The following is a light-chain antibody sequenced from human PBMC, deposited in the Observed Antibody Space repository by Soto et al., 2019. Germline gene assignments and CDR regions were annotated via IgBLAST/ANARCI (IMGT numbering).Light chain of an antibody. V-gene: IGKV3-11*01. Sequence: EIVLTQSPATLSLSPGERATLSCRASQSVSFYLAWYQQKPCQAPRLLIYDASYLATSIPARFSGSGSGTDCTLTISSLEPEDFAVYYCQQRSSWTPYTFGQGTKLQI. CDR2: DAS. CDR1: QSVSFY. J-gene: IGKJ2*01. CDR3: QQRSSWTPYT.